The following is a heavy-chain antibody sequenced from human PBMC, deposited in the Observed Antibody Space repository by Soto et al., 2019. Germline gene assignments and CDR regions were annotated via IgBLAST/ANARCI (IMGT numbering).Heavy chain of an antibody. CDR3: ARVRFGELV. CDR2: IGVGGGDR. Sequence: EVQLLESGGGLVQPGGSLRLSCAASGFTFSSYAMSWVRQAPGKGLEWVSIIGVGGGDRYYPESVKGRFTISRDNSRDTLYLEMNSLRDEATAVYYCARVRFGELVWGKGTLVTVSS. CDR1: GFTFSSYA. J-gene: IGHJ4*02. D-gene: IGHD3-10*01. V-gene: IGHV3-23*01.